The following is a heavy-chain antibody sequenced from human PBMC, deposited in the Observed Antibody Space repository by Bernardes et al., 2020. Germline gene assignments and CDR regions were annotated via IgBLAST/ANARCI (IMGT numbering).Heavy chain of an antibody. V-gene: IGHV7-4-1*02. J-gene: IGHJ4*02. D-gene: IGHD2-2*03. CDR2: INTNTGNP. CDR1: GYTFTSYA. CDR3: ARLEAGYAEGGGNDY. Sequence: SVKVSCKASGYTFTSYAMNWVRQAPGQGLEWMGWINTNTGNPTYAQGFTGRFVFSLDTSVSTAYLQISSLKPEDTAVYYYARLEAGYAEGGGNDYWGQGTLVTVSS.